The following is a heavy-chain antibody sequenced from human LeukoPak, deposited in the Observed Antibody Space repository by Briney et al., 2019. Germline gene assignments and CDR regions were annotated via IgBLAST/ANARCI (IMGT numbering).Heavy chain of an antibody. Sequence: GGSLRLSCAASGFTFSSYSMNWVRQAPGKGLEWVSSISSSSYIYYADSVKGRFTISRDNAKNSLYLQMDSLRAEDTAVYYCARDRSDNEYSYGAFDYWGQGTLVTVSS. D-gene: IGHD5-18*01. CDR1: GFTFSSYS. CDR3: ARDRSDNEYSYGAFDY. V-gene: IGHV3-21*01. J-gene: IGHJ4*02. CDR2: ISSSSYI.